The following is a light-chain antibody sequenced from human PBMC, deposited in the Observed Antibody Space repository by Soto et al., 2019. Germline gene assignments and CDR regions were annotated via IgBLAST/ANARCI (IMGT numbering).Light chain of an antibody. J-gene: IGKJ4*01. CDR1: QSVSGY. Sequence: EIVLPQSPATLSLSPGERATLSCRASQSVSGYLAWYQQKPGQAPRLLIHDVFDRADGIPARFSGSGSGTDFTLTISSLQTEDSAVYHCQQRRTWPLTFGGGTRVEIK. CDR2: DVF. CDR3: QQRRTWPLT. V-gene: IGKV3-11*01.